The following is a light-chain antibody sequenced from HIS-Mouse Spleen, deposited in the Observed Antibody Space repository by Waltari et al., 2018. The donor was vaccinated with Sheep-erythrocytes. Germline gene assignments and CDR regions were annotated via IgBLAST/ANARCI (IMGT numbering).Light chain of an antibody. CDR1: QSVNSY. CDR3: QQRSNWPQPWT. J-gene: IGKJ1*01. V-gene: IGKV3-11*01. Sequence: EIVLTQSPATLSLSPGERATLSCRASQSVNSYLAWYQQKPGQAPRLLIYDASNRATGIPARFSGSGSGTDFTLTISSLEPEDFAVYYCQQRSNWPQPWTFGQGTKVEIK. CDR2: DAS.